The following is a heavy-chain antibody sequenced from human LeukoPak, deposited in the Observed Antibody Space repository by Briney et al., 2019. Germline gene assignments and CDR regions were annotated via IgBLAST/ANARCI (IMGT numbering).Heavy chain of an antibody. CDR2: ISYDGGNK. CDR1: GFTFSSYG. J-gene: IGHJ4*02. D-gene: IGHD6-19*01. Sequence: GGSLRLSCAASGFTFSSYGMHWVRQAPGKGLEWVAVISYDGGNKYYADSVKGRFTISRDNSKNTLYLQMNSLRAEDTAVFYCAKAPISGGWYYYVDSWGQGTLVTVSS. V-gene: IGHV3-30*18. CDR3: AKAPISGGWYYYVDS.